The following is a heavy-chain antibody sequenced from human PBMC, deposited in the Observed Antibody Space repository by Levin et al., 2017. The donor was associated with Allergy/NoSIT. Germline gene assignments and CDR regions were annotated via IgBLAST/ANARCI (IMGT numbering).Heavy chain of an antibody. Sequence: AGGSLRLSCAASGFTFSSYAMHWVCQAPGKGLEWVAVISYDGSNKYYADSVKGRFTISRDNSKNTLYLQMNSLRAEDTAVYYCARDLEGYSPSYYFDYWGQGTLVTVSS. CDR3: ARDLEGYSPSYYFDY. CDR1: GFTFSSYA. D-gene: IGHD6-13*01. J-gene: IGHJ4*02. CDR2: ISYDGSNK. V-gene: IGHV3-30-3*01.